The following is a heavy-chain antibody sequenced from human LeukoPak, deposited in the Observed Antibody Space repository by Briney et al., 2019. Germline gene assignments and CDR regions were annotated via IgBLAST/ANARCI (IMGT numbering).Heavy chain of an antibody. CDR3: ARDPHSSSWYGDFDY. Sequence: GSLRLSCAASGFTFSSYAMSWVRQAPGKGLEWVSGISGSGGSTNYADSVKGRFTMSRDNSKNTLYLQMNSLRAEDTAVYYCARDPHSSSWYGDFDYWGQATLVTVPS. J-gene: IGHJ4*02. CDR2: ISGSGGST. D-gene: IGHD6-13*01. V-gene: IGHV3-23*01. CDR1: GFTFSSYA.